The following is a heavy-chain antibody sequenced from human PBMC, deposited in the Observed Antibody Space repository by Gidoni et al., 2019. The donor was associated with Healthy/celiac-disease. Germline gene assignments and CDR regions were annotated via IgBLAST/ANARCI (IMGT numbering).Heavy chain of an antibody. CDR3: AKTDRIAAAGTTWFDY. CDR2: ISWNSGSI. J-gene: IGHJ4*02. D-gene: IGHD6-13*01. Sequence: EVQLVESGGGLVQPGRSLRLSCAASGFTFDDYAMHWVRQAPGKGLEWVSGISWNSGSIGYADSVKGRFTISRDNAKNSLYLQMNSLRAEDTALYYCAKTDRIAAAGTTWFDYWGQGTLVTVSS. V-gene: IGHV3-9*01. CDR1: GFTFDDYA.